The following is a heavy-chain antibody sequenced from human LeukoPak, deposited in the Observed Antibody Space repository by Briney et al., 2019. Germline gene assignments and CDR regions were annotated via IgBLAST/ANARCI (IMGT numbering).Heavy chain of an antibody. D-gene: IGHD2-15*01. Sequence: WASVKVSCKASGYTFTSYGISWVRQAPGQGLEWMGWISAYNGNTNYAQKLQGRATMTTDTSTSTAYMELRSLRSDNTAVYYCARTYIVVVVAATPYYFDYWGQGTLVTVSS. J-gene: IGHJ4*02. CDR1: GYTFTSYG. V-gene: IGHV1-18*01. CDR3: ARTYIVVVVAATPYYFDY. CDR2: ISAYNGNT.